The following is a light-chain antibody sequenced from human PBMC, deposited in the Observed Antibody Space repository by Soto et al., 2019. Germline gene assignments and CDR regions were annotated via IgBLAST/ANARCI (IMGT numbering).Light chain of an antibody. CDR3: SSYAGGNKLV. J-gene: IGLJ1*01. Sequence: QSVLTQPPSASGSPGQSVTISCTGTSSDIGAYNSVSWYQQHPGNAPKLMIYEVAKRPSGVPDRFSGSKSGNTASLTVSGLQADDEADYYCSSYAGGNKLVFGTGTKLTVL. CDR1: SSDIGAYNS. CDR2: EVA. V-gene: IGLV2-8*01.